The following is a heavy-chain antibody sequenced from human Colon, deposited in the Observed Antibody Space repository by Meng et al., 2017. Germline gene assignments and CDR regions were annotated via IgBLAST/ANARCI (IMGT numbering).Heavy chain of an antibody. CDR2: VSVYTT. Sequence: VQLVPFGSGLKRPGASVKVSCNASGYTFTSYTMNWVRQAPGQGLEWMGWVSVYTTNYARKFQDRVTMTTDTSTNTAYMELRSLRSDDTAVYYCARTPFGGAVGTIGNWLDPWGQGTLVTVSS. CDR1: GYTFTSYT. J-gene: IGHJ5*02. V-gene: IGHV1-18*01. CDR3: ARTPFGGAVGTIGNWLDP. D-gene: IGHD3-16*01.